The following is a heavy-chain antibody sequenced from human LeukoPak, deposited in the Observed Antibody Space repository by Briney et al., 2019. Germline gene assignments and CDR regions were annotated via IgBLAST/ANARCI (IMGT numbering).Heavy chain of an antibody. CDR2: FIPIFGTA. Sequence: GASVKVSCKASGGTFSSYAISWVRQAPGQGLEWMGGFIPIFGTATYAQKFQGRVTITTDESTSTAYMELSSLRSEDTAVYYCAREQDYYYYMDVWGKGTTVTVSS. J-gene: IGHJ6*03. CDR3: AREQDYYYYMDV. V-gene: IGHV1-69*05. CDR1: GGTFSSYA.